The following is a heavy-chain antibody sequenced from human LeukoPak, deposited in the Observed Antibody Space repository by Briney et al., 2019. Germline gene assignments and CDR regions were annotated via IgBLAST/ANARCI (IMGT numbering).Heavy chain of an antibody. Sequence: GGSLRLSCAASGFTFSRYEMNWVRQAPGKGLEWVSYIGSSGSRIYYADSVKGRFTISRDNAKNSLYLQMNSLSAEDTAVYYCARDSTLSNYWGQGALVTVSS. V-gene: IGHV3-48*03. CDR1: GFTFSRYE. CDR3: ARDSTLSNY. CDR2: IGSSGSRI. J-gene: IGHJ4*02. D-gene: IGHD3-16*01.